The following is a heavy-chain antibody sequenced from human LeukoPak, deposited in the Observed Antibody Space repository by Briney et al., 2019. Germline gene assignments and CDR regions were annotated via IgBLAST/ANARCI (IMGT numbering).Heavy chain of an antibody. V-gene: IGHV3-49*04. D-gene: IGHD1-14*01. CDR3: TRDLGID. CDR1: GFTFGDYA. Sequence: GESLKISCTASGFTFGDYAMSWVRQAPGKGLEWVGFIRSKAYGGTTEYAASVKGRFTISRDDSKSIAYLQMNSLKTEDTAVYYCTRDLGIDWGQGTLVTVSS. CDR2: IRSKAYGGTT. J-gene: IGHJ4*02.